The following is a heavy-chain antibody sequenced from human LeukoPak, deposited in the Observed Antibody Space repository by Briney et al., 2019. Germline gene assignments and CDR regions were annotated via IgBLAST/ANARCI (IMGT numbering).Heavy chain of an antibody. J-gene: IGHJ4*02. CDR1: GLIFSDAW. V-gene: IGHV3-15*05. CDR2: IRSTIDGGTI. D-gene: IGHD6-13*01. CDR3: TTQQQLASTEFDY. Sequence: GGSLRLSCSASGLIFSDAWMNWVRQAPGKGLDWVGRIRSTIDGGTIDYAAPVKGRFTISRDDSKNILYLQLNSLKTEDTAVYYCTTQQQLASTEFDYWGRGTLVTVSS.